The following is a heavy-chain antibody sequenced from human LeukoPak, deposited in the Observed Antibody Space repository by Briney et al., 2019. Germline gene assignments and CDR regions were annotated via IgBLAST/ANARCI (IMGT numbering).Heavy chain of an antibody. J-gene: IGHJ4*02. CDR1: GFTFSSYS. CDR3: ARVRGGSYEFDY. Sequence: SGGSLRLSCAASGFTFSSYSMNWVRQAPGKGLEWVSSISSSSSYIYYADSVKGRFTISRDNAKNSLYLQMNSLRAEDTAVYYCARVRGGSYEFDYWGQGTLVTVSS. D-gene: IGHD1-26*01. V-gene: IGHV3-21*01. CDR2: ISSSSSYI.